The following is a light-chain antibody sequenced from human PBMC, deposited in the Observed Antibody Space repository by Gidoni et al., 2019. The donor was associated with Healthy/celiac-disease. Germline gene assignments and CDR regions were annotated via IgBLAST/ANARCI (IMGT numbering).Light chain of an antibody. J-gene: IGKJ2*04. Sequence: DIVMTQSPDSLAVSLGERATINCKSSQSVLYSSNNKNYLAWYQQKPGQTPKLLIYWASTRESGVPERFSGSGSGTDFTLTISSLQAEDVAVYYCQQYYSTPCSFGQGTKLEIK. V-gene: IGKV4-1*01. CDR1: QSVLYSSNNKNY. CDR2: WAS. CDR3: QQYYSTPCS.